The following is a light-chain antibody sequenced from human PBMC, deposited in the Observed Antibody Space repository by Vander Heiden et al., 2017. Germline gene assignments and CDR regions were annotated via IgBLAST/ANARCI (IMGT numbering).Light chain of an antibody. Sequence: QPVLTQPPPAPGTPGQRVTISCSGSSPNNGRNAVNWYQQLPGTAPNLLIYNNHQRPSGVPDRFSGSKSGTSASLAISGLQSEDETDYYCAAWDDILRGRVFGGGTKLTVL. CDR1: SPNNGRNA. J-gene: IGLJ3*02. CDR2: NNH. V-gene: IGLV1-44*01. CDR3: AAWDDILRGRV.